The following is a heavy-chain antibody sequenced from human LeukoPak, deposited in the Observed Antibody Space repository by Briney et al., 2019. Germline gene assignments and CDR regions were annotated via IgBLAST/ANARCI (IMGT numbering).Heavy chain of an antibody. D-gene: IGHD2-21*01. CDR3: ASAREYCGSAECYEYFQH. J-gene: IGHJ1*01. CDR2: IYSGGST. Sequence: GGSLRLSCAASGFTVGTNSMSWVRQSPGKALEWVSVIYSGGSTYYADSVNGRFTISRDNSRNTLLLQMNSLRAEDTALYYCASAREYCGSAECYEYFQHWGQGTLVTVSS. V-gene: IGHV3-53*01. CDR1: GFTVGTNS.